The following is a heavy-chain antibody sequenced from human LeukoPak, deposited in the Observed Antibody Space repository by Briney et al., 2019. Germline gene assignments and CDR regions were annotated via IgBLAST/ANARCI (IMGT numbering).Heavy chain of an antibody. V-gene: IGHV3-30*18. J-gene: IGHJ4*02. D-gene: IGHD6-19*01. CDR3: AKDIEEWLVKGGGCFDY. CDR2: ISYDGSNK. Sequence: PGGSLRLSCAASGFIFSNSAMHWVRQAPGKGLEWVAVISYDGSNKYYADSVKGRFTISRDNSKNTLYLQMNSLRADGTAVYYCAKDIEEWLVKGGGCFDYWGQGTLVTVSS. CDR1: GFIFSNSA.